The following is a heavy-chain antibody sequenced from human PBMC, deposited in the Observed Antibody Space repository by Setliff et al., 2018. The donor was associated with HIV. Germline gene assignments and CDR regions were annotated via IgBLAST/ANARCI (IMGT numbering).Heavy chain of an antibody. D-gene: IGHD1-1*01. V-gene: IGHV3-23*01. CDR2: IRISDGVI. CDR1: GFSLKNYA. CDR3: ARLWGKVGGGTALDY. Sequence: GGSLRLSCAASGFSLKNYAMRWVRQAPGKGLEWVSVIRISDGVIYYADSVKGRFTISTDNSRNTLYLQMNSLRAEDTSVYYCARLWGKVGGGTALDYWGQGALVTVSS. J-gene: IGHJ4*02.